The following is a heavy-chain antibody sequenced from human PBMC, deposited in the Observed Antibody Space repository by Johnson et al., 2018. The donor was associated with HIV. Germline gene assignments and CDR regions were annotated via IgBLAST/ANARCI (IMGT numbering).Heavy chain of an antibody. CDR3: AGATSAFDI. Sequence: QLEESGGGLVQPGRSLRLSCAASGFTFDDYAMHWVRQAPGKGLEWVSGISWNSGSIGYTDSVKGRFTISRDNAKNSLYLQMNSLRAEDTALYYCAGATSAFDIWGQGTMVTVSS. V-gene: IGHV3-9*01. J-gene: IGHJ3*02. CDR2: ISWNSGSI. CDR1: GFTFDDYA.